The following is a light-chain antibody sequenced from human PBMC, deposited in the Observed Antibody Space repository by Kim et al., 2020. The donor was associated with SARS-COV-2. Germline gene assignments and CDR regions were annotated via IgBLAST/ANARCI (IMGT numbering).Light chain of an antibody. CDR2: DVG. CDR1: DTDVDVPDYKY. Sequence: QSALTQPASVSGSPGQSITISCTGGDTDVDVPDYKYVSWYQQHPGKAPKLILYDVGERPSGISSRFSGSQSENMASLTISGLQAEDEADYYCSSCMTAYTPFGVFGTGTKVTVL. V-gene: IGLV2-14*03. J-gene: IGLJ1*01. CDR3: SSCMTAYTPFGV.